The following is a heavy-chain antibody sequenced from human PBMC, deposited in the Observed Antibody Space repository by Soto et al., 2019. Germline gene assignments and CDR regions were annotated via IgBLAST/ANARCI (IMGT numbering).Heavy chain of an antibody. V-gene: IGHV1-69*13. J-gene: IGHJ5*02. CDR2: IIPIFGTA. CDR3: ASTMVRGAIRGWRWFDP. D-gene: IGHD3-10*01. CDR1: GGTFSSYA. Sequence: ASVKVSCKASGGTFSSYAISWVRQAPGQGLEWMGGIIPIFGTANYAQKFQGRVTITADESTSTAYMELSSLRSEDTAVYYCASTMVRGAIRGWRWFDPWGQGTLVTVSS.